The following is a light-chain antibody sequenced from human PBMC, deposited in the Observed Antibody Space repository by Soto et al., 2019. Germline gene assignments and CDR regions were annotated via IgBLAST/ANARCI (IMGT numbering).Light chain of an antibody. CDR2: DAS. CDR3: QPDYNLPLFP. J-gene: IGKJ3*01. CDR1: QSVSSY. Sequence: ENVLTKSAATVSLPPGERATLPARASQSVSSYLAWYQQKPGQAPRLLIYDASNRATGIPARFSGSGSGTDFTLTISSLQPEDFAVYYCQPDYNLPLFPFGPGTKVDIK. V-gene: IGKV3-11*01.